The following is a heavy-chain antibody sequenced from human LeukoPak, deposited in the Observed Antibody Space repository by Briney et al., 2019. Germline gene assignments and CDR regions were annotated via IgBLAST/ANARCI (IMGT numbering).Heavy chain of an antibody. J-gene: IGHJ4*02. CDR2: ISSSGSTI. D-gene: IGHD2-2*01. V-gene: IGHV3-48*03. CDR1: GFTFSSYE. CDR3: ARRGHIVVVPAAVDRPFDY. Sequence: PGGSLRLSCAASGFTFSSYEMNWVRQAPGKGLEWVSYISSSGSTIYYADSVKGRFTISRDNAKNSLYLQMNSLRAEDTAAYYCARRGHIVVVPAAVDRPFDYWGQGTLVTVSS.